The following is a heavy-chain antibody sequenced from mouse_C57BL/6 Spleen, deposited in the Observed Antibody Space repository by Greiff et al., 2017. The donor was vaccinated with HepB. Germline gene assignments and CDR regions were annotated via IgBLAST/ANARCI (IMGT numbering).Heavy chain of an antibody. D-gene: IGHD1-1*01. CDR1: GYAFTNYL. J-gene: IGHJ2*01. Sequence: VQLQQSGAELVRPGTSVKVSCKASGYAFTNYLIEWVKQRPGQGLEWIGVINPGSGGTNYNEKFKGKATLTADKSSSTAYMQLSSLTSEDSAVYFGARSGYGSGHFDYWGQGTTLTVSS. V-gene: IGHV1-54*01. CDR3: ARSGYGSGHFDY. CDR2: INPGSGGT.